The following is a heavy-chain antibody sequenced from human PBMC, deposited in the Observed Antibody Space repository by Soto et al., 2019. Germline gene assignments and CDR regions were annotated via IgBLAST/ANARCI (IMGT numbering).Heavy chain of an antibody. D-gene: IGHD3-22*01. CDR3: ARDRGEYYYDSSGYYYYYYGMDV. J-gene: IGHJ6*02. CDR2: ISAYNGNT. Sequence: ASVKVYCKASGYTFTSYGISWVRQAPGQGLEWMGWISAYNGNTNYAQKLQGRVTMTTDTSTSTAYMELRSLRSDDTAVYYCARDRGEYYYDSSGYYYYYYGMDVWGQGTTVTVSS. V-gene: IGHV1-18*01. CDR1: GYTFTSYG.